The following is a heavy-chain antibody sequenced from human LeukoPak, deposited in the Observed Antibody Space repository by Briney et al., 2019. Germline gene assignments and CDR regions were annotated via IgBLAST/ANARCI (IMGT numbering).Heavy chain of an antibody. CDR1: GGPLSSYY. CDR3: ARESIAADY. Sequence: SETLSLTCTVSGGPLSSYYWSWIRQPAGKALEWMGRIYSSGNTNYNPSLQSRVTLSLDTSKNQFALKLSPVTAADPAVYYFARESIAADYWGQGTLVTVSS. J-gene: IGHJ4*02. V-gene: IGHV4-4*07. CDR2: IYSSGNT. D-gene: IGHD2-21*01.